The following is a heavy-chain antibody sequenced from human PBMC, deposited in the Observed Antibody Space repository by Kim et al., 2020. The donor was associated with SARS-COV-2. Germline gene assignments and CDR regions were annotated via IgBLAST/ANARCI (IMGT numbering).Heavy chain of an antibody. CDR3: ARDGDKYDMDV. CDR2: AT. J-gene: IGHJ6*03. V-gene: IGHV1-2*02. Sequence: ATDYSRKFQGRITMTRDTSISTVYLELSSLRSDDTAKYFCARDGDKYDMDVWGKGTTVTVSS.